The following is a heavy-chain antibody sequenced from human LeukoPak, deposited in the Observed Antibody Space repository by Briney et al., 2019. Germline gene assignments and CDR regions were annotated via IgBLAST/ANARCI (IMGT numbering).Heavy chain of an antibody. D-gene: IGHD2-2*01. CDR1: GGTFSSYA. J-gene: IGHJ6*03. V-gene: IGHV1-69*13. CDR2: IIPIFGTA. Sequence: GASVKVSCKASGGTFSSYAISWVRQAPGQGLEWMGGIIPIFGTANYAQKFQGRVTITADESTSTAYMELSSLRSEDTAVYYCASGTRIVVVPAAKHYYYYYMDVWGKGTTVTVSS. CDR3: ASGTRIVVVPAAKHYYYYYMDV.